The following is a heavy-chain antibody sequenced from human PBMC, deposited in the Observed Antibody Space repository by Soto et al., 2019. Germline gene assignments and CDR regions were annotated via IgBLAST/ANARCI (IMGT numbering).Heavy chain of an antibody. CDR3: AGGDDFWSGYSPYHGMDV. CDR2: ISASGQTI. V-gene: IGHV3-48*04. Sequence: EVQLVESGGGLVQPGGSLRLSCAASGFTFRTYWMSWVRQAPGKGLEWVSYISASGQTIYYADSVKGRFSISRDNAKNSLYLQMSSLRAEDTAVYYCAGGDDFWSGYSPYHGMDVWGQGITVTVSS. D-gene: IGHD3-3*01. J-gene: IGHJ6*02. CDR1: GFTFRTYW.